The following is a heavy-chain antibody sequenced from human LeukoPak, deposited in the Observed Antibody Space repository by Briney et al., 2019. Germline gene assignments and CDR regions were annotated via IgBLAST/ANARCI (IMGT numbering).Heavy chain of an antibody. CDR2: ISGSGDRT. D-gene: IGHD3-22*01. CDR3: AKDLAYDSNDYHVVFDC. V-gene: IGHV3-23*01. CDR1: GFTFSTYA. J-gene: IGHJ4*02. Sequence: GGSLRLSCAASGFTFSTYAMSWVRQAPGKGLEWVSAISGSGDRTYHADSVKGRFTTSRDNSKNTLYLQMNSLRAEDTAIYYCAKDLAYDSNDYHVVFDCWGQGTLVTVSS.